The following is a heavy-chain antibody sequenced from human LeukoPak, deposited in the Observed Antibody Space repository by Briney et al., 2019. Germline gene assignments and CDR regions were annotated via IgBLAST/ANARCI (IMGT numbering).Heavy chain of an antibody. V-gene: IGHV3-30*18. D-gene: IGHD2/OR15-2a*01. J-gene: IGHJ3*02. Sequence: PGRSLRLSCAASGFTFRTYGMHWVRQAPGKGLEWVAVTSYDGSKEIYSDSVKGRFTISRDNSKNTLYLQMNSLRLEDTAVYYCAKDREYNYVYDAFDIWGQGTLVTVSS. CDR1: GFTFRTYG. CDR2: TSYDGSKE. CDR3: AKDREYNYVYDAFDI.